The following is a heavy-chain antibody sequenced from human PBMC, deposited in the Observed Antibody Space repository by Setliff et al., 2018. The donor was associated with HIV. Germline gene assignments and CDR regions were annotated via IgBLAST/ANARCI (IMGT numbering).Heavy chain of an antibody. CDR2: IYSGGST. CDR3: ARSPDPYSGTTDY. Sequence: PGGSVRLSCAVSEVIVSNNYMSWVRQAPGKGLEWVSVIYSGGSTDHADSVKGRFTISRDNSKNTVYLQMTSLRAEDTAEYYCARSPDPYSGTTDYWGQGTLVTVSS. CDR1: EVIVSNNY. J-gene: IGHJ4*02. D-gene: IGHD1-26*01. V-gene: IGHV3-53*01.